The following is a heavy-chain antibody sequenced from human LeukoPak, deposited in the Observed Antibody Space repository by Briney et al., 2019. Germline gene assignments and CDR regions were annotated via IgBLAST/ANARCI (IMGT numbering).Heavy chain of an antibody. D-gene: IGHD4-17*01. CDR2: INHSGST. CDR1: GGSFSGYY. J-gene: IGHJ4*02. CDR3: ARASVYGDYYFDY. V-gene: IGHV4-34*01. Sequence: SETLSLTCAVYGGSFSGYYWSWIRQPPGKGLEWIGEINHSGSTNYNPSLKSRVTISVDTSKNQFSLKLSSVTAADTAVYYCARASVYGDYYFDYWGQGTLVTVSS.